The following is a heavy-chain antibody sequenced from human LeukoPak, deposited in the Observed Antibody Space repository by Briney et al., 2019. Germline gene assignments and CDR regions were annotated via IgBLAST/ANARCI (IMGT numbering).Heavy chain of an antibody. J-gene: IGHJ6*03. Sequence: GGSLRLSCAASGFNFSNFGMNWVRQAPGKGLECVSAMSSSGVSTYYADSVKGRFTISRDNSKNTLYLQMNSLRAEDTAVYYCAKDASPQAYYYYMDVWGKGTTVTVSS. CDR1: GFNFSNFG. CDR3: AKDASPQAYYYYMDV. V-gene: IGHV3-23*01. CDR2: MSSSGVST.